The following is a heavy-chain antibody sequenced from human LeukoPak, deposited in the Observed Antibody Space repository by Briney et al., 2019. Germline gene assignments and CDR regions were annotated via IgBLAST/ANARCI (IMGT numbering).Heavy chain of an antibody. V-gene: IGHV3-74*01. CDR1: GCTFSSYW. Sequence: GGSLRLSCAASGCTFSSYWMHWVRHAPGKGLVWVSRINSDGSSTSYADSVKGRFTISRDNAKNTLYLQMNSLRAEDTAVYYCARDGSSGRANAFDIWGQGTMVTVSS. CDR2: INSDGSST. J-gene: IGHJ3*02. D-gene: IGHD6-19*01. CDR3: ARDGSSGRANAFDI.